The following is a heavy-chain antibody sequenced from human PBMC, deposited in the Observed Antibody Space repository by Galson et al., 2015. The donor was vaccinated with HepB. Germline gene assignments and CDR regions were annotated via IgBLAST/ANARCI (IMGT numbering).Heavy chain of an antibody. Sequence: SLRLSCAASGLTFSSYGMHWARQAPGKGLEWVAVMSYDGSDKYYTDSVKGRFTISRDNSKNTLYLQINSLRVEDTAVYYCARGLGIWYFDLWGRGTQVTVSS. CDR1: GLTFSSYG. V-gene: IGHV3-33*05. CDR2: MSYDGSDK. CDR3: ARGLGIWYFDL. D-gene: IGHD7-27*01. J-gene: IGHJ2*01.